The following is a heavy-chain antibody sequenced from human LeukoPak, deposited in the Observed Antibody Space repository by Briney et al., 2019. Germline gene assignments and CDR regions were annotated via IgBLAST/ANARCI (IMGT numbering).Heavy chain of an antibody. CDR2: ISYDGSNK. Sequence: SGRSLRLSCAASGFTFSSHGMHWVRQAPGKGLEWVAVISYDGSNKYYADSVKGRFTISRDNSKNTLYLQMNSLRAEDTAVYYCAKDLSYHWGQGTLVTVSS. CDR1: GFTFSSHG. D-gene: IGHD3-16*02. V-gene: IGHV3-30*18. CDR3: AKDLSYH. J-gene: IGHJ5*02.